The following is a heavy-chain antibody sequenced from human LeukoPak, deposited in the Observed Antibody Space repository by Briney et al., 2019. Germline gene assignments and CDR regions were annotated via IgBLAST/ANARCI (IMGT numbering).Heavy chain of an antibody. Sequence: SETLFLTCTVSGGYISSYYWTWIRQPPGKGLEWIGYIHQSGSAKYNRSFSNRVSISVDTSKNQFSLNLTSVTAADTAVYYCAREDSYSLLLDSWGQGTLVTVSS. J-gene: IGHJ4*02. D-gene: IGHD2-21*01. CDR3: AREDSYSLLLDS. V-gene: IGHV4-59*01. CDR1: GGYISSYY. CDR2: IHQSGSA.